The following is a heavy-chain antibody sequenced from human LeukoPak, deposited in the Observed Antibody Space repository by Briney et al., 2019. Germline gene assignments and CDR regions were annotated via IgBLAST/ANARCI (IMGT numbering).Heavy chain of an antibody. J-gene: IGHJ6*02. D-gene: IGHD2-2*01. V-gene: IGHV3-21*01. CDR3: ARDGVVPAAIPYYYYGMDI. CDR2: ISSSSSYI. Sequence: GGSLRLSCAASGFTFSTYSINWVRQAPGKGLEWVSSISSSSSYIYYADSVKGRFTISRDNAKNSLYLQMNSLRAEDTAVYYCARDGVVPAAIPYYYYGMDIWGQGTTVTVSS. CDR1: GFTFSTYS.